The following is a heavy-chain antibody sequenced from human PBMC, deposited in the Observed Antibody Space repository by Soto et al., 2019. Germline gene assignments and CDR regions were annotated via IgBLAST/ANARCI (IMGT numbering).Heavy chain of an antibody. J-gene: IGHJ2*01. D-gene: IGHD2-15*01. CDR1: GYTFTSYG. V-gene: IGHV1-18*04. Sequence: ASVKVSCKASGYTFTSYGISWVRQAPGQGLEWMGWISAYNGNTNYAQKLQGRVTMTTDTSTSTAYMELRSLRSDDTAVYYCASDLYCSGGSCYCDWYFDLWGRGTLVTVAS. CDR2: ISAYNGNT. CDR3: ASDLYCSGGSCYCDWYFDL.